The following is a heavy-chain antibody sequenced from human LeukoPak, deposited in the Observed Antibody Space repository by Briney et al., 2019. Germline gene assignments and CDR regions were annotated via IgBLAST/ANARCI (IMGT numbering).Heavy chain of an antibody. D-gene: IGHD6-13*01. Sequence: PSQTLSLTCTVSGGSISSGSYYWGWIRQPPGKGLEWIGTIYHSGNTYYNPSLKSRVTISVDASKNQFSLKLTSVTAADTAVYYCARDSSNWYKGVDYWGQGTLVTVSS. CDR2: IYHSGNT. CDR1: GGSISSGSYY. J-gene: IGHJ4*02. CDR3: ARDSSNWYKGVDY. V-gene: IGHV4-39*07.